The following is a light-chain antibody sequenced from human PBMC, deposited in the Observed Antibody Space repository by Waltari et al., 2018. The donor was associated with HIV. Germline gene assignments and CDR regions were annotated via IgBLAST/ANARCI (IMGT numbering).Light chain of an antibody. Sequence: EIVLTQSPVTLSVSPGERATLSCRARQSLNTNLAWYQQKPGQVPRLLIYDASTRATGIPARFSGSGSGTEFTLTISSLQSEDFAVYYCQQYNNWPPSMYTFGQGTKLEI. V-gene: IGKV3-15*01. CDR3: QQYNNWPPSMYT. CDR1: QSLNTN. J-gene: IGKJ2*01. CDR2: DAS.